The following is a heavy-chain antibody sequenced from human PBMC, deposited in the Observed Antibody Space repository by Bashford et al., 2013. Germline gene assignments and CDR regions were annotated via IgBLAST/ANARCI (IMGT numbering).Heavy chain of an antibody. V-gene: IGHV4-31*03. J-gene: IGHJ4*02. CDR2: MSSSGAS. D-gene: IGHD3-10*01. Sequence: SETLSLTCTVSGGAISSSGSWWSWFRQHPGKGLDYIGYMSSSGASHYNPSLQSRFSISVDTSKNQFSLRVSSVTAADTAVYYCARTREGWFGSYFDYWGQGTLVTVSS. CDR1: GGAISSSGSW. CDR3: ARTREGWFGSYFDY.